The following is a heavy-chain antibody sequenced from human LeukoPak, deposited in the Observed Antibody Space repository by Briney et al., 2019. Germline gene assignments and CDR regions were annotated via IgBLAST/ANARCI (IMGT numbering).Heavy chain of an antibody. D-gene: IGHD2-2*01. J-gene: IGHJ5*02. V-gene: IGHV3-33*01. CDR1: GFTFSSYG. CDR3: AREREDIVVVPAPQGLDP. Sequence: GRSLRLSCAASGFTFSSYGMHWVRQAPGKGLEWVAVIWYDGSNKYYADSVKGRFTISRDNSKNTLYLQMNSLRAEDTAVYYCAREREDIVVVPAPQGLDPWGQGTLVTVSS. CDR2: IWYDGSNK.